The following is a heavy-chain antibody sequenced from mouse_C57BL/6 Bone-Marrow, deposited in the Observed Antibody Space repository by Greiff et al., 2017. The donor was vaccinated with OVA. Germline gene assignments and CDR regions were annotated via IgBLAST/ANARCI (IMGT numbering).Heavy chain of an antibody. CDR2: IDPSDSYT. V-gene: IGHV1-69*01. CDR3: ASGGPYYSNYDCDY. CDR1: GYTFTSYW. J-gene: IGHJ2*01. D-gene: IGHD2-5*01. Sequence: QVQLQQPGAELVMPGASVKLSCKASGYTFTSYWMHWVKQRPGQGLEWIGEIDPSDSYTNYTQKFNGKSTLTVDKSSSTAYMQLSSLTSEDSAVYYCASGGPYYSNYDCDYWGQGTTLTVSS.